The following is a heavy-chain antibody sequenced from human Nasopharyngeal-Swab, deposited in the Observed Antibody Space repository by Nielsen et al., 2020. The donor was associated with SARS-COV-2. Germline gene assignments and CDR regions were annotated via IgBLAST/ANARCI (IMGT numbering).Heavy chain of an antibody. J-gene: IGHJ6*02. CDR2: INHNERT. V-gene: IGHV4-34*10. CDR1: GGSLNGFY. CDR3: ARAGRVGDAYTGLDV. D-gene: IGHD5-24*01. Sequence: SETLSLTCSVSGGSLNGFYWNWIRQAPGKGLEWIGEINHNERTNYNPSLKSRIAMLVDTSNNQVSLKVSSVSAGDTAVYYCARAGRVGDAYTGLDVWGPGTTVTVSS.